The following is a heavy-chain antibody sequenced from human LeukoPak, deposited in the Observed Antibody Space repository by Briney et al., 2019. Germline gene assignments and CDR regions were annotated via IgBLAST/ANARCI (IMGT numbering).Heavy chain of an antibody. V-gene: IGHV3-23*01. CDR1: GFTFSSYA. CDR2: ISGSGGST. D-gene: IGHD3-22*01. CDR3: AKKGSRDYDSIYV. J-gene: IGHJ4*02. Sequence: GGSLRLSCAASGFTFSSYAMSWVRQAPGKGLEWVSAISGSGGSTYYADSVKGRLTISRDNSKNTLYLQMNSLRVEDTAVYYCAKKGSRDYDSIYVWGQGTLVTVSS.